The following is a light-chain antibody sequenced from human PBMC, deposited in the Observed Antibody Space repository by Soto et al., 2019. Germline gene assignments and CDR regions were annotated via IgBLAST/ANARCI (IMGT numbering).Light chain of an antibody. J-gene: IGKJ1*01. CDR1: QSVSSNY. CDR3: QQYGSSGT. V-gene: IGKV3-20*01. Sequence: EIVLTQSPGTLSLSPGERATLSCWASQSVSSNYLGWYQQKPGQAPRLLIYAASSRATGIPDRFSGSGSGTDFTLTISRLEPEDFAVYYCQQYGSSGTFGQGTKV. CDR2: AAS.